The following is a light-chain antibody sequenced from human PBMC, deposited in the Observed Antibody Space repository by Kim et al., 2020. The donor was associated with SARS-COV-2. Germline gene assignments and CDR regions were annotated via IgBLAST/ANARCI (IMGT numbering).Light chain of an antibody. CDR2: AAS. V-gene: IGKV1-27*01. CDR1: QDIANS. Sequence: ASLGDRVTITCRASQDIANSLAWYQQKPGKVPKVLIYAASTLQSGVPSRFSGSGSGTEFTLTIGSLQTEDVATYYCQKYSSAPWTFGPGTKVDIK. J-gene: IGKJ1*01. CDR3: QKYSSAPWT.